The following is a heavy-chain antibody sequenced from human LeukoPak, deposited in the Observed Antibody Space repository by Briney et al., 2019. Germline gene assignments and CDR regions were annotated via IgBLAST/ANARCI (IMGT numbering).Heavy chain of an antibody. V-gene: IGHV3-30-3*01. D-gene: IGHD2-2*01. CDR2: ISYDGSNK. CDR3: ARGGSGVVPAAKAPFDY. J-gene: IGHJ4*02. Sequence: GGSLRLSCAASGFTFSSYAMHWVRQAPGKGLEWVAVISYDGSNKYYADSVKGRFTISRDNSKNTLYLQMNSLRAEDTAVYYCARGGSGVVPAAKAPFDYWGQGTLVTVSS. CDR1: GFTFSSYA.